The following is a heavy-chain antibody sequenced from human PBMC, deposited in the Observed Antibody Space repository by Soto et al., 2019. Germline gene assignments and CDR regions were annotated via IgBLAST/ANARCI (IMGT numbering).Heavy chain of an antibody. J-gene: IGHJ6*02. CDR1: GGTFSSYG. Sequence: QVQLVQSGAEVKKPGSSVKVSCKASGGTFSSYGISWVRQAPGQGLEWMGGIIPMFGTANYAQKFQGRGTITADESTSTAYMELSSLRSEDTAVYYCARDFRGYSYGSYSGANYFYYGMDVWGQGTTVTVSS. CDR2: IIPMFGTA. V-gene: IGHV1-69*01. D-gene: IGHD5-18*01. CDR3: ARDFRGYSYGSYSGANYFYYGMDV.